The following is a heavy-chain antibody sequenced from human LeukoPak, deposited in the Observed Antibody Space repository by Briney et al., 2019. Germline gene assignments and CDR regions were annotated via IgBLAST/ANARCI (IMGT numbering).Heavy chain of an antibody. J-gene: IGHJ6*02. Sequence: GGSLRLSCAASGFTFSSYAMSWVRQAPGKGLEWVSAISGSGGSTYYADSVKGRFTISRDNSKNTLYLQMNSLRAEDTAVYYCARGTRGDGYNSLGYYYGMDVWGQGTTVTVSS. CDR2: ISGSGGST. D-gene: IGHD5-12*01. CDR3: ARGTRGDGYNSLGYYYGMDV. CDR1: GFTFSSYA. V-gene: IGHV3-23*01.